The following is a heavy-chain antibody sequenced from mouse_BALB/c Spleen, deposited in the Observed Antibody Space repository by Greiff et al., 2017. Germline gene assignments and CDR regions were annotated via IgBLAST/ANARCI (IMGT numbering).Heavy chain of an antibody. J-gene: IGHJ2*01. Sequence: QVQLQQPGAELVRPGASVKLSCKASGYTFTSYWINWVKQRPGQGLEWIGNIYPSDSYTNYNQKFKYKATLTVDKSSSTAYMQLSSPTSEDSAVYYCTTYYRFDYWGQGTTLTVSS. CDR3: TTYYRFDY. V-gene: IGHV1-69*02. D-gene: IGHD2-14*01. CDR1: GYTFTSYW. CDR2: IYPSDSYT.